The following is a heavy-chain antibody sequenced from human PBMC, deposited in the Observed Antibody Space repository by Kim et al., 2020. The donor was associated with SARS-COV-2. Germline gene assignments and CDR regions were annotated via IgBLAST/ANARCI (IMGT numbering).Heavy chain of an antibody. J-gene: IGHJ4*02. Sequence: TPSLKSRVTISVDTSKNQFSLKLSSVTAADTAVYYCASFLVVPAAYVFDYWGQGTLVTVSS. CDR3: ASFLVVPAAYVFDY. V-gene: IGHV4-34*01. D-gene: IGHD2-2*01.